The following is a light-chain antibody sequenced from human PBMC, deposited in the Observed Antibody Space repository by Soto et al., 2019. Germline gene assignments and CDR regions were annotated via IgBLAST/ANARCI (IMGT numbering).Light chain of an antibody. CDR3: QQVDTYPLPLT. Sequence: DIQLTQSPSFLSASVGDRVTITCRASQGISSHLAWYQQKPGKAPKLLIYTASSLQSGVPSRFSGSGSGTEFTLTISSLQPEDFATYYCQQVDTYPLPLTFGGGTKVEIK. CDR2: TAS. J-gene: IGKJ4*01. V-gene: IGKV1-9*01. CDR1: QGISSH.